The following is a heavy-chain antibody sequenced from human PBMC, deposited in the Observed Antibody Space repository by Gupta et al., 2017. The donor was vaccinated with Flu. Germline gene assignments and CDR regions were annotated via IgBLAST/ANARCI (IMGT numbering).Heavy chain of an antibody. V-gene: IGHV4-39*01. CDR3: ARHREEQDYGDYRAFDI. CDR2: IYYSGST. D-gene: IGHD4-17*01. CDR1: GGSISSSSYY. Sequence: QLQLQESGPGLVKPSETLSLTCTVSGGSISSSSYYWGWIRQPPGKGLEWIGSIYYSGSTYYNPSLKSRVTISVDTSKNQFSLKLSSVTAADTAVYYCARHREEQDYGDYRAFDIWGQGTMVTVSS. J-gene: IGHJ3*02.